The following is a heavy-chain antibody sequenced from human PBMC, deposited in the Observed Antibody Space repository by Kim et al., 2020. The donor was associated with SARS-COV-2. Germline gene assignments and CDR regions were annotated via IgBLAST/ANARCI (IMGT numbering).Heavy chain of an antibody. D-gene: IGHD6-13*01. CDR2: T. CDR3: AREVGQQLGDY. Sequence: TGYEQKFQGRVTMTRNTSISTAYMELSSLRSEDTAVYYCAREVGQQLGDYWGQGTLVTVSS. V-gene: IGHV1-8*01. J-gene: IGHJ4*02.